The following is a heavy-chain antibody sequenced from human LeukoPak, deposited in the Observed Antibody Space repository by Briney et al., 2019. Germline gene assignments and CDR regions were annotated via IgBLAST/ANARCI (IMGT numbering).Heavy chain of an antibody. D-gene: IGHD3-10*01. CDR1: GTSISLSNW. CDR2: IHHSGTT. V-gene: IGHV4-4*02. CDR3: RSYFGSGTFNGFDY. Sequence: SETLSLTCAVSGTSISLSNWWTWVRQPPGKGLEWIGEIHHSGTTNYNPSLKSRVTISLDKSRNQFSLNLNSVSAADTAVYCARSYFGSGTFNGFDYWGQGTLVTVSS. J-gene: IGHJ4*02.